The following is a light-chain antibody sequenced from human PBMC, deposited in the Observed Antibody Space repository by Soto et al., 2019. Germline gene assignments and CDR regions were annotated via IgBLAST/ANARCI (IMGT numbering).Light chain of an antibody. CDR1: QGISSY. Sequence: AIRVTPCRSSCPASTGDRVTITCRASQGISSYLAWYQQKPGKAPKLLIYAASTLQSGVPSRFSGSGSGTDFTLTISCLQSEDFATYYCQQYCSYPRTFGQGTKVDIK. V-gene: IGKV1-8*01. CDR2: AAS. CDR3: QQYCSYPRT. J-gene: IGKJ1*01.